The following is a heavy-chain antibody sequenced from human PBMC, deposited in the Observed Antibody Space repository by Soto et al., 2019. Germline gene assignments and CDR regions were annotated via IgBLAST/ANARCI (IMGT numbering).Heavy chain of an antibody. V-gene: IGHV3-64D*06. D-gene: IGHD6-6*01. CDR2: ISSNGGST. J-gene: IGHJ5*02. Sequence: GGSLRLSCSASGFTFSSYAMHWVRQAPGKGLEYVSAISSNGGSTYYADSVKGRFTISRDNSKSTLYLQMSSLRAEDTAVYYCVKEKRTSIAALTYNWFDPWGQGTLVTVSS. CDR1: GFTFSSYA. CDR3: VKEKRTSIAALTYNWFDP.